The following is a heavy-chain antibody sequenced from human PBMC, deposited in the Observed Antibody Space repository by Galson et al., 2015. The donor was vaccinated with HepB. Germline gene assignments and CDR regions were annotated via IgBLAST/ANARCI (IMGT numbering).Heavy chain of an antibody. D-gene: IGHD5-12*01. V-gene: IGHV3-48*02. J-gene: IGHJ3*02. CDR2: ISSSSSTI. CDR1: GFTFSSYS. CDR3: ARDASEGYSGYDFLDDARGENDAFDI. Sequence: SLRLSCAASGFTFSSYSMNWVRQAPGKGLEWVSYISSSSSTIYYADSVKGRFTISRDNAKNSLYLQMNSLRDEDTAVYYCARDASEGYSGYDFLDDARGENDAFDIWGQGTMVTVSS.